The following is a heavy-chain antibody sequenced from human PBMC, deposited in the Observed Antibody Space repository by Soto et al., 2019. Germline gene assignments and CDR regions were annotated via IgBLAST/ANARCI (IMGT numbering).Heavy chain of an antibody. D-gene: IGHD2-2*01. CDR3: ARGPSNIVVVPAFWFDP. CDR2: INPNSGNT. J-gene: IGHJ5*02. V-gene: IGHV1-8*01. Sequence: GASVKVSCKASGYTFTSYDINWVRQATGQGLEWMGWINPNSGNTGYAQKFQGRVTMTRNTSISTAYMELSSLRSEDTAVYYCARGPSNIVVVPAFWFDPWGQGTPVTVSS. CDR1: GYTFTSYD.